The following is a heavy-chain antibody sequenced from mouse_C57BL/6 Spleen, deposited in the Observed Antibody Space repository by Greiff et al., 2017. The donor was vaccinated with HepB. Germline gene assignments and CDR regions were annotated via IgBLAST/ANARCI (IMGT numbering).Heavy chain of an antibody. CDR1: GYTFTSYG. CDR3: ARSYGNYGGD. V-gene: IGHV1-81*01. J-gene: IGHJ2*01. CDR2: IYPRSGNT. D-gene: IGHD2-1*01. Sequence: VQLQQSGAELARPGASVKLSCKASGYTFTSYGISWVKQRTGQGLEWIGEIYPRSGNTYYNEKCKGKATLTADKSSSQAYMELRSLTSEYSAVYFGARSYGNYGGDWGQGTTLTVSS.